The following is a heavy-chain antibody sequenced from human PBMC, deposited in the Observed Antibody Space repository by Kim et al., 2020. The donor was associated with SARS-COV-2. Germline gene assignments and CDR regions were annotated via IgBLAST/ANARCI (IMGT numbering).Heavy chain of an antibody. J-gene: IGHJ4*02. V-gene: IGHV3-30*01. CDR3: AREPSFGDYDY. Sequence: IEHYADSVKVRFTISRDNSKNMLFLQMNSLRPEDTALFYCAREPSFGDYDYWGQGTLVTVSS. D-gene: IGHD4-17*01. CDR2: IE.